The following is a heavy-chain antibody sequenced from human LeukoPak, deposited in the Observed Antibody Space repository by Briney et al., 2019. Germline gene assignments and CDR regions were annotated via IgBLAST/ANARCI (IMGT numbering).Heavy chain of an antibody. J-gene: IGHJ5*02. CDR2: IVAGSNNT. CDR3: AAPYSTRWFDL. V-gene: IGHV1-58*01. D-gene: IGHD6-13*01. Sequence: GTSVKVSCKASGFPLSSSAVQWVRQAGGQRLEWIGWIVAGSNNTNYAQKFQERVTITRDMSTSTAYMELSSLRSEDTAVYYCAAPYSTRWFDLWGRGTLVTVSS. CDR1: GFPLSSSA.